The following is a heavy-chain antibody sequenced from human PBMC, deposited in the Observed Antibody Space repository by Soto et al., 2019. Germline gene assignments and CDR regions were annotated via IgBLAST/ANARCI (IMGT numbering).Heavy chain of an antibody. Sequence: PGGSLRLSCAASGFTFRAYGMHWVRQAPGKGLERVAVIWFDGSEEYYADSVKGRFTVSRDNSKNTLYLQMNSLRAEDTAVYYCARGYSYTQPVFDYRALRTPVTGSS. CDR1: GFTFRAYG. CDR2: IWFDGSEE. D-gene: IGHD5-18*01. V-gene: IGHV3-33*01. CDR3: ARGYSYTQPVFDY. J-gene: IGHJ4*02.